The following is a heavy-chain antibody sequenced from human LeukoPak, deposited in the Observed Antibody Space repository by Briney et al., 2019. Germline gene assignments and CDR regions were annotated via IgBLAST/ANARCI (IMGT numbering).Heavy chain of an antibody. J-gene: IGHJ6*02. D-gene: IGHD1/OR15-1a*01. Sequence: SETLSLTCSVSIGSISSSKWWSWVRQSPVKGLEWIGEIYLGTTNYKPSFTSRVTMSVDRSRDQFSLKLTSVTAADTAVYYCARQKWEQQGRDYYFNGLDVWGPGTTVIVSS. CDR1: IGSISSSKW. CDR3: ARQKWEQQGRDYYFNGLDV. V-gene: IGHV4-4*02. CDR2: IYLGTT.